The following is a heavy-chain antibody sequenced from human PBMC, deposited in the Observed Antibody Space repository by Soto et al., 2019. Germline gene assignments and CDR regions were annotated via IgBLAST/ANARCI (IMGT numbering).Heavy chain of an antibody. D-gene: IGHD3-22*01. J-gene: IGHJ4*02. V-gene: IGHV3-30*18. CDR1: GFTFSSYG. Sequence: GGSLRLSCAASGFTFSSYGMHWVRQAPGKGLEWVAVISYDGSNKYYADSVKGRFTISRDNSKNTLYLQMNSLRAEDTAVYYCAKDSGSVYYAPPLHWGQGTLVTVSS. CDR2: ISYDGSNK. CDR3: AKDSGSVYYAPPLH.